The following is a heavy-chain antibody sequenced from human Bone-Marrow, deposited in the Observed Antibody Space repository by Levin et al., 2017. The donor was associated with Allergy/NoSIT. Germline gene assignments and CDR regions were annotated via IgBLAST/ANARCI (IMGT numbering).Heavy chain of an antibody. Sequence: SETLSLTCTVSGGSISSDSYYWDWIRQPPGKGLEWIGSIHYSGSTYYNPSLKNRITIFGDTSKNQFSLKLSSVPATDTAMYYCARSYFDILTGYYFDYWGQGTLVTVST. CDR2: IHYSGST. V-gene: IGHV4-39*01. D-gene: IGHD3-9*01. CDR3: ARSYFDILTGYYFDY. J-gene: IGHJ4*02. CDR1: GGSISSDSYY.